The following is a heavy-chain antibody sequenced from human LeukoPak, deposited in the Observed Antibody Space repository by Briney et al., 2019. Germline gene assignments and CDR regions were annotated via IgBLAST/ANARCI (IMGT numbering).Heavy chain of an antibody. V-gene: IGHV3-30*18. D-gene: IGHD3-22*01. CDR2: ISYDGSNK. Sequence: GGSLRLSCAASGFTFSSYGMHWVRQAPGKGLEWVAVISYDGSNKYYADSVKGRFTISRDNSKNTLYLQMNSLRAEDTAVYYCAEDARAYYDSSGYIDYWGQGTLVTVSS. J-gene: IGHJ4*02. CDR1: GFTFSSYG. CDR3: AEDARAYYDSSGYIDY.